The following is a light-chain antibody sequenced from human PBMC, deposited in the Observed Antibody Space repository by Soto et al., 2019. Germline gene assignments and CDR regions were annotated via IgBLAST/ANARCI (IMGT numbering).Light chain of an antibody. CDR2: GAS. CDR1: QSIRYY. V-gene: IGKV1-5*01. J-gene: IGKJ1*01. Sequence: DIQLTQSPPTLSASVGDGVTITCRASQSIRYYLAWYQQMPGKAPKLLIYGASSLQSGVPSRFSGSGSGTEFTLTISSLQPDDFATYFCQHHNSYSQTFGQATKVDIK. CDR3: QHHNSYSQT.